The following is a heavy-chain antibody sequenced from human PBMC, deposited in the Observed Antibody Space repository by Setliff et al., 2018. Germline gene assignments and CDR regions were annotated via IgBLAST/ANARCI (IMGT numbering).Heavy chain of an antibody. V-gene: IGHV5-51*01. Sequence: GESLKISCKGSGYSFSTYWIGWVRQMPGKDLEWMGFIYPGDSDTRYSPSFQGQVTISADKSINTAYLQWSSLKGSDTAMYYCVRDTNFEGAYDSWGQGTLVTVSS. CDR3: VRDTNFEGAYDS. CDR2: IYPGDSDT. D-gene: IGHD4-4*01. CDR1: GYSFSTYW. J-gene: IGHJ1*01.